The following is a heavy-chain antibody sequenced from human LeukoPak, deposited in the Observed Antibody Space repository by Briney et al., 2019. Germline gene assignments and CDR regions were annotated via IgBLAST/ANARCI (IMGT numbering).Heavy chain of an antibody. D-gene: IGHD3-22*01. CDR2: IYYSGCT. CDR1: GGSISSGGYY. Sequence: SETLSLTCTVSGGSISSGGYYWSWIRQHPGKGLEWIGYIYYSGCTYYNPSLKSRVTISVDTSKNQFSLKLSSVTAADTAVYYCARSYNYDSSGVDYWGQGTLVTVSS. CDR3: ARSYNYDSSGVDY. V-gene: IGHV4-31*03. J-gene: IGHJ4*02.